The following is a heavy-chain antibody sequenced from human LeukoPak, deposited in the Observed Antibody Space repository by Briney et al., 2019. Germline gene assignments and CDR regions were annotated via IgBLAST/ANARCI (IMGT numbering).Heavy chain of an antibody. Sequence: PSETLSLTCTVSGGSISSYYWSWIRRPPGKGLEWIGYIYYSGSTNYNPSLKSRVTISVDTSKNQFSLKLSSVTAADTAVYYCARTTVAKGYWYFDLWGRGTLVTVSS. CDR3: ARTTVAKGYWYFDL. CDR1: GGSISSYY. V-gene: IGHV4-59*01. J-gene: IGHJ2*01. D-gene: IGHD4-23*01. CDR2: IYYSGST.